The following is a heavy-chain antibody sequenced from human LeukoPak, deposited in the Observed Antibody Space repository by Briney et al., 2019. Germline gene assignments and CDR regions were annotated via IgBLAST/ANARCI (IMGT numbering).Heavy chain of an antibody. Sequence: GGSLRLSCAASGFTFSSYAMHWVRQAPGKGLEWVAVISYDGSNKYYADSVKGRFTISRDNSKNTLYLQMNSLRAEDTAVYYCARHLVRGGSPLDYWGQGTLVTVSS. CDR1: GFTFSSYA. J-gene: IGHJ4*02. CDR3: ARHLVRGGSPLDY. CDR2: ISYDGSNK. V-gene: IGHV3-30*04. D-gene: IGHD3-10*01.